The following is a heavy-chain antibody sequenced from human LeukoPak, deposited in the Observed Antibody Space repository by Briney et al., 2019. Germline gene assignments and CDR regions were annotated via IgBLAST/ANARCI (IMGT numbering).Heavy chain of an antibody. CDR1: GFTFSDYY. J-gene: IGHJ3*02. CDR2: ISDCGTTI. Sequence: GGSLRLSCAASGFTFSDYYMSWIRQAPGKGLQWLSYISDCGTTIFDADSVKGRFTISRDNAKKSLYLQLNSLRAEDTAVYYCARVGKVGATGALDIWGQGTLVTVSS. D-gene: IGHD1-26*01. V-gene: IGHV3-11*04. CDR3: ARVGKVGATGALDI.